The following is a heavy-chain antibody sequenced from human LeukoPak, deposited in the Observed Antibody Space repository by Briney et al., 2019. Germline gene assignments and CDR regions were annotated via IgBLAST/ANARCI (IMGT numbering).Heavy chain of an antibody. CDR3: ARESLKSIVVVPAAIGGDFDY. J-gene: IGHJ4*02. V-gene: IGHV3-30*02. CDR2: IRLDGSNK. Sequence: GGSLRLSCAASGFTFSSYGMHWVRQAPGKGLEWVAFIRLDGSNKYYADSVKGRFTISRDNSKNTLYLQMNSLRAEDTAVYYCARESLKSIVVVPAAIGGDFDYWGQGTLVTVSS. CDR1: GFTFSSYG. D-gene: IGHD2-2*02.